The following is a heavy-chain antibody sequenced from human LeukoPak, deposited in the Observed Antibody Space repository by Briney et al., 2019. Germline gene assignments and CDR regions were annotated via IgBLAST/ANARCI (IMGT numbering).Heavy chain of an antibody. V-gene: IGHV1-46*01. J-gene: IGHJ4*02. D-gene: IGHD5-18*01. CDR1: GYAFTSNY. CDR3: AREIGPRQLHLWGSAFDY. Sequence: ASVKVSCRASGYAFTSNYIHWVRQAPGQGLEYMGLIFPTGGTTSYSQRFQGRLTLTRDTSTTTVYMELSSLRSEDTAMYYCAREIGPRQLHLWGSAFDYWGQGTLVTVSS. CDR2: IFPTGGTT.